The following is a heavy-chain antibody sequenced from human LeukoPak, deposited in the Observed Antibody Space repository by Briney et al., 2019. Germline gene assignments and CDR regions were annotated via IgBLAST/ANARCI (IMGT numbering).Heavy chain of an antibody. D-gene: IGHD1-14*01. J-gene: IGHJ6*03. CDR2: IYTSGST. CDR3: ARDGTRRYMDV. CDR1: GGSISSGSYY. V-gene: IGHV4-61*02. Sequence: SQTLSLTCTVSGGSISSGSYYWSWIRQPAGQGLEWVGRIYTSGSTNYNPSLKRRVTISVDTSKNQFSLKLSSVTAADTAVYYCARDGTRRYMDVWGKGTTVTVSS.